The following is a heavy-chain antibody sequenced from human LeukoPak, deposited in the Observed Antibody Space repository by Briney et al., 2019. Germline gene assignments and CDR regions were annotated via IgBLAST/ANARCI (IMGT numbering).Heavy chain of an antibody. CDR3: ARAEYSSSSGWFDP. CDR2: IYWDDDK. Sequence: SGPTLVKPTQTLTLTCTFSGFSLSTSGVGVGWIRQPPGKALEWLALIYWDDDKRYSPSLKSRLTITKDTSKNQVVLTMTNMDPVDTATYYCARAEYSSSSGWFDPWGQGTLVTVSS. CDR1: GFSLSTSGVG. V-gene: IGHV2-5*02. J-gene: IGHJ5*02. D-gene: IGHD6-6*01.